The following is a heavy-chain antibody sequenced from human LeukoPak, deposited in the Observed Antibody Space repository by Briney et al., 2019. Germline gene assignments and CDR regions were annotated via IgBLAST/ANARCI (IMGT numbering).Heavy chain of an antibody. CDR1: GFPFSSYA. D-gene: IGHD3-10*01. Sequence: GGSLRLSCAASGFPFSSYALSWVRQAPGKGLEWVSAISGSGGSTYYADSVKGRFTISRDNSKNTMYLQMNSLRAEDTAVYYCANLLYRAGIDYWGQGTLVTVSS. CDR3: ANLLYRAGIDY. V-gene: IGHV3-23*01. J-gene: IGHJ4*02. CDR2: ISGSGGST.